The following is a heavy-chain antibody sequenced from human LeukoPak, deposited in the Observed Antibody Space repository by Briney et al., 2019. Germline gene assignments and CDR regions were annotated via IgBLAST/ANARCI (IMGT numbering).Heavy chain of an antibody. Sequence: SVKVSCQASGGTFSSYAISWVRQAPGQGLEWMGGIIPIFGTANYAQKFQGRVTITADESTSTAYMELSSLRSEDTAVYYCARGPYSSSPRLAYYYGTDVWGQGTTVTVSS. J-gene: IGHJ6*02. CDR1: GGTFSSYA. CDR2: IIPIFGTA. V-gene: IGHV1-69*13. D-gene: IGHD6-6*01. CDR3: ARGPYSSSPRLAYYYGTDV.